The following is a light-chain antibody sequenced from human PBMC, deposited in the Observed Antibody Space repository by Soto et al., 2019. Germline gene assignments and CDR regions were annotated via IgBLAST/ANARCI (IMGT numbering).Light chain of an antibody. CDR1: SSDVGGYNY. J-gene: IGLJ2*01. CDR3: SSYTSSSTLVV. V-gene: IGLV2-14*01. Sequence: QSALTQPASVSGSPGLSITISCTGTSSDVGGYNYVSWYQQHPGKAPKLMICEVSNRPSGVSNRFSGSKSGNTASLTISGLQAEDEADYYCSSYTSSSTLVVFGGGTKLTVL. CDR2: EVS.